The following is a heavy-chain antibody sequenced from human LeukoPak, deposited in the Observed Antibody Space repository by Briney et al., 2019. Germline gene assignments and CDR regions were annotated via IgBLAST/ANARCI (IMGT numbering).Heavy chain of an antibody. CDR1: GFTFSSYA. J-gene: IGHJ4*02. V-gene: IGHV3-23*01. D-gene: IGHD3-22*01. CDR3: AKGSSDSWYSALEY. Sequence: GGSLRLSCAGSGFTFSSYAMTWVRQAPGKGLKGVSGISASNGNTYHADSVKGRFTISRDNSKGTLYLQMNSLRVEDTAVYYCAKGSSDSWYSALEYWGQGTLVTVSS. CDR2: ISASNGNT.